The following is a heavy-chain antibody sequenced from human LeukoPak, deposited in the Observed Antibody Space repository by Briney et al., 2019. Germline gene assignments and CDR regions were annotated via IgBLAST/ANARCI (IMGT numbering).Heavy chain of an antibody. CDR2: INPNSGGT. CDR1: GYTFSDYY. V-gene: IGHV1-2*02. CDR3: ARGGFGTDGYNYNDY. D-gene: IGHD5-24*01. J-gene: IGHJ4*02. Sequence: ASVKVSCKASGYTFSDYYIHWVRQAPGQGLEWMGWINPNSGGTNYAQKFQGRVTMTRDTSISTAYMELSRLRSDDTAVYYCARGGFGTDGYNYNDYWGQGTLVTVSS.